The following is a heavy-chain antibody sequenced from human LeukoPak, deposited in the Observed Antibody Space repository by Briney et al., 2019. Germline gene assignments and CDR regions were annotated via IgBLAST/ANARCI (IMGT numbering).Heavy chain of an antibody. CDR2: ISGSGGST. D-gene: IGHD3-10*01. CDR1: GFTFSSYS. J-gene: IGHJ4*02. V-gene: IGHV3-23*01. CDR3: AKVTGGSGSYYAPTDY. Sequence: AGGSLRLSCAASGFTFSSYSMNWVRQAPGKGLEWVSAISGSGGSTYYADSVKGRFTISRDNSKNTLYLQMNSLRAEGTAVYYCAKVTGGSGSYYAPTDYWGQGTLVTVSS.